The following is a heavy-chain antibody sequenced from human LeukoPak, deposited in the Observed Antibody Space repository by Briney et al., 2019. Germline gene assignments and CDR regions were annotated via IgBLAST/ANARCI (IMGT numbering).Heavy chain of an antibody. CDR3: ARSGLSRFGF. CDR2: FSGSGGST. V-gene: IGHV3-23*01. CDR1: GFTFSSYA. J-gene: IGHJ4*02. D-gene: IGHD2/OR15-2a*01. Sequence: GGPLRLSCAASGFTFSSYAMSWVRQAPGKGLQWVSAFSGSGGSTYYADSVKGRFTISRDNSRNTLYLQMNSLRAEDTAVYYCARSGLSRFGFWGQGTLVTVSS.